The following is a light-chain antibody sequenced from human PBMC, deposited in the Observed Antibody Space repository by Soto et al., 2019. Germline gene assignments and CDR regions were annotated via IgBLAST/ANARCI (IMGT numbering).Light chain of an antibody. V-gene: IGKV3-20*01. CDR2: GAS. CDR3: QQYGSSPNT. Sequence: EIVLTQSPGTLSLSPGERATLSCRASQTVSSSYLAWYQQKPDQAPRLLIYGASNRATGIPDRFSGSGSGTDFTLTISRLEPEDFAVYYCQQYGSSPNTFGQGTKLEIK. J-gene: IGKJ2*01. CDR1: QTVSSSY.